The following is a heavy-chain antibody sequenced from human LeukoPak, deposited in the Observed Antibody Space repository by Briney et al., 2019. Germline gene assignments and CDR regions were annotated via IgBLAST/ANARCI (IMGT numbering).Heavy chain of an antibody. CDR1: GFTFSSYA. V-gene: IGHV3-53*01. Sequence: TGRSLRLSCAASGFTFSSYAMHWVRQAPGKGLEWISVLYSGGTTYYADSVKGRFSISRDNSNNTLYLQMNSLRAEDTAVYYCARVNRGAYDSWGQGTLVTVSS. CDR3: ARVNRGAYDS. J-gene: IGHJ5*02. CDR2: LYSGGTT. D-gene: IGHD5-12*01.